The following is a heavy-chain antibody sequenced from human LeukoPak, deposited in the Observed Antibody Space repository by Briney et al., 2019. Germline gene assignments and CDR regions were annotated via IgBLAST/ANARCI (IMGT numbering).Heavy chain of an antibody. CDR2: INHSGST. CDR3: ARGLVAAARLEYNWFDP. CDR1: GGSFSGYY. J-gene: IGHJ5*02. Sequence: PSETLSLTCAVYGGSFSGYYWSWIRQPPGQGLEWIGEINHSGSTNYNPSLKSRVTISVDTSKNQFSLKLSSVTAADTAVYYCARGLVAAARLEYNWFDPWGQGTLVTVSS. V-gene: IGHV4-34*01. D-gene: IGHD6-13*01.